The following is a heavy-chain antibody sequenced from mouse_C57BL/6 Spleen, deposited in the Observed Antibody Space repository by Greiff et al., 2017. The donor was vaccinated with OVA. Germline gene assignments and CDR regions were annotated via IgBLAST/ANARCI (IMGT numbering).Heavy chain of an antibody. D-gene: IGHD1-1*01. CDR3: ASPITTVVARDY. V-gene: IGHV1-55*01. J-gene: IGHJ2*01. Sequence: VQLQLSGAELVKPGASVKMSCKASGYTFTSYWITWVKQRPGQGLEWIGDIYPGSGSTNYNEKFKSKATLTVDKSSSTAYMQLSSLTSEDSAVYYCASPITTVVARDYWGQGTTLTVSS. CDR1: GYTFTSYW. CDR2: IYPGSGST.